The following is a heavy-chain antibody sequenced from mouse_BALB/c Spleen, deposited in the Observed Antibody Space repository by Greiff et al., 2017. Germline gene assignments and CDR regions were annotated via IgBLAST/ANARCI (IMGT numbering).Heavy chain of an antibody. D-gene: IGHD2-12*01. J-gene: IGHJ4*01. Sequence: VQLQQSGPGLVKPSQSLSLTCTVTGYSITSDYAWNWIRQFPGNKLEWMGYISYSGSTSYNPSLKSRISITRDTSKNQFFLQLNSVTTEDTATYYCAREDYTYAMDYWGQGTSVTVSS. CDR1: GYSITSDYA. CDR2: ISYSGST. CDR3: AREDYTYAMDY. V-gene: IGHV3-2*02.